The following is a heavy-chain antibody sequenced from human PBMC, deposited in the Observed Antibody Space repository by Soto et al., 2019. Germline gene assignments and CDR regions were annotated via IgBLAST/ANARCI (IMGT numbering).Heavy chain of an antibody. D-gene: IGHD1-7*01. CDR2: INPSGGST. J-gene: IGHJ6*03. Sequence: ASVKVSCKASGYTFTSYYMHWVRQAPGQGLEWMGIINPSGGSTSYAQKFQGRVTMTRDTSTSTVYMELSSLRSEDTAVYYCARADPLRTGTRGVYYMDVWGKGTTVTVSS. V-gene: IGHV1-46*03. CDR3: ARADPLRTGTRGVYYMDV. CDR1: GYTFTSYY.